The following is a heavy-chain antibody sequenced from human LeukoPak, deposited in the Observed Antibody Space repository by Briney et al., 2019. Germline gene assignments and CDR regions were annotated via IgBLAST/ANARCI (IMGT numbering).Heavy chain of an antibody. CDR3: ARDGRVGATLDY. Sequence: PGRSLRLSCAASGFTFSSYGMHWVRQAPGKGLEWVAVIWYDGSNKYYADSVKGRFTISRDNSKNTLYLQMNSLRAEDTAVYYCARDGRVGATLDYWGQGTLVTVSS. CDR1: GFTFSSYG. CDR2: IWYDGSNK. J-gene: IGHJ4*02. V-gene: IGHV3-33*01. D-gene: IGHD1-26*01.